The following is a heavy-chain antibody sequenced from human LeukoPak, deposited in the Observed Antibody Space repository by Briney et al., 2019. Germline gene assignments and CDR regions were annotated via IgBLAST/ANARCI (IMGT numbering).Heavy chain of an antibody. V-gene: IGHV4-59*01. D-gene: IGHD1-14*01. Sequence: SETLSLTCTVSGGSISSYYWSWIRQPPGKGLEWIGYIYYSGSTNYNPSLKSRVTISVDTSKNQFSLKLSSVTAADTAVYYCARASPNLHYYYYYYMDVWGKGTTVTVSS. CDR3: ARASPNLHYYYYYYMDV. CDR1: GGSISSYY. J-gene: IGHJ6*03. CDR2: IYYSGST.